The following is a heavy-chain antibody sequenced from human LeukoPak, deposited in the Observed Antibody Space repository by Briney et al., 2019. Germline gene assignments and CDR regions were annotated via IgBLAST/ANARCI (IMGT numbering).Heavy chain of an antibody. CDR3: ASSVSWGPSDY. D-gene: IGHD5/OR15-5a*01. J-gene: IGHJ4*02. CDR2: VQTSGST. Sequence: SDTLSLTCTASGLSLRTYHWTWIRQPPGKGLEWIGYVQTSGSTDYNSSLKSRVTISVDTSKNQFSLKVASVTAAKSAIYYCASSVSWGPSDYWGQGLMVTVSS. V-gene: IGHV4-4*09. CDR1: GLSLRTYH.